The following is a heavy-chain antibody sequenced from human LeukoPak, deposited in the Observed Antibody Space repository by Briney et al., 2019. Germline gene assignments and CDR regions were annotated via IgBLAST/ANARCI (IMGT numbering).Heavy chain of an antibody. CDR1: GFTVSSYG. Sequence: GGSLRLSCAAFGFTVSSYGMHWVRQGSGKGLEWVAAIGSAGDTYYTDSVKGRFTISRENAKNPLDLQMNILRAGDTAVYYCARVSAVAGTSHFDSWGQGTLVTVSS. D-gene: IGHD6-19*01. CDR3: ARVSAVAGTSHFDS. V-gene: IGHV3-13*01. CDR2: IGSAGDT. J-gene: IGHJ4*02.